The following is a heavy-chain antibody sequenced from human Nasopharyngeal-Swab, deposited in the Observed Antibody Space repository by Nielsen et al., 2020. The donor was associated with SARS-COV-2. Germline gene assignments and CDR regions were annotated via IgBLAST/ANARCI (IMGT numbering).Heavy chain of an antibody. Sequence: GVSLKISCAASGFTFSNAWMSWVRQAPGKGLEWVGRIKSKTDGGTTDYAAPVKGRFTISRDDSKNTLYLQMNSLKTEDTAVYYCTTDPSSSWYLSFGYWGQGTLVTVSS. CDR3: TTDPSSSWYLSFGY. D-gene: IGHD6-13*01. V-gene: IGHV3-15*01. J-gene: IGHJ4*02. CDR1: GFTFSNAW. CDR2: IKSKTDGGTT.